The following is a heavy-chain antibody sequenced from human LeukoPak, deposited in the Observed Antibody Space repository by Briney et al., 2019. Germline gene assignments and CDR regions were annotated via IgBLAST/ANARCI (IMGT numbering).Heavy chain of an antibody. CDR2: INPSGGST. D-gene: IGHD1-14*01. Sequence: ASVKVSCKASGGSFSSKAISWVRQAPGQGLEWMGIINPSGGSTSYAQKFQGRVTMTRDMSTSTVYMELSSLRSEDTAVYYCAKDRPTRIFDFWGQGTLVTVSS. CDR1: GGSFSSKA. CDR3: AKDRPTRIFDF. V-gene: IGHV1-46*01. J-gene: IGHJ4*02.